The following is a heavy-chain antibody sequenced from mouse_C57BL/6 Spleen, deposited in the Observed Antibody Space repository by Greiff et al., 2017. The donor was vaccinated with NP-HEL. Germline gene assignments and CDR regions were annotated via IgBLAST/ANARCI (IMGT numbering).Heavy chain of an antibody. D-gene: IGHD4-1*01. Sequence: QVQLQQPGAELVMPGASVKLSCKASGYTFTSYWMHWVKQRPGQGLEWIGEIDPSDSYTNYNQKFKGKSTLTVDKSSSTAYMQLSSLTSEDSAVYYCARSPNWAYAMDYWGQGTSVTVSS. CDR2: IDPSDSYT. CDR1: GYTFTSYW. J-gene: IGHJ4*01. CDR3: ARSPNWAYAMDY. V-gene: IGHV1-69*01.